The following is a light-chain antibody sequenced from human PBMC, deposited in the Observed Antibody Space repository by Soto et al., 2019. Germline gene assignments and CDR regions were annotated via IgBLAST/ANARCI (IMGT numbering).Light chain of an antibody. Sequence: SYELTQPPSVSVAPGTTAKITCGGDNIGSKRVHWYQQKPGRAPVLVIYYDTDRPSGIPERFFGSNPGDTATLTISRVEAGDEADYYWQVWDISSDHVIFGGGTKLTVL. CDR1: NIGSKR. V-gene: IGLV3-21*04. J-gene: IGLJ2*01. CDR2: YDT. CDR3: QVWDISSDHVI.